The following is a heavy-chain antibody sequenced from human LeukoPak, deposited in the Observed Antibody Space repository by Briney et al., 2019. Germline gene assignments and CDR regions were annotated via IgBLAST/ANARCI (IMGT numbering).Heavy chain of an antibody. Sequence: HPGGSLRLSCAASGFTVSSNYMSWVRQAPGKGLEWVSVIYSGGSTYYADSVKGRFTISRDNSKNTLYLQMNSLRAEDTAVYYCARLRLFPDYFDYWGQGTLVTVSS. V-gene: IGHV3-53*01. D-gene: IGHD3-22*01. J-gene: IGHJ4*02. CDR2: IYSGGST. CDR3: ARLRLFPDYFDY. CDR1: GFTVSSNY.